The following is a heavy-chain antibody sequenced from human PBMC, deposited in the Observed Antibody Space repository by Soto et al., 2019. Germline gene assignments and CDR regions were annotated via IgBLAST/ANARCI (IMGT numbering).Heavy chain of an antibody. CDR3: ARGVVVVPAATGKKTTGWSKNYYYYYMDV. CDR1: GFTFSSYS. V-gene: IGHV3-21*01. D-gene: IGHD2-2*01. Sequence: GGSLRLSCAASGFTFSSYSMNWVRQAPGKGLEWVSSISSSSSYIYYADSVKGRFTISRDNAKNSLYLQMNSLRAEDTAVYYCARGVVVVPAATGKKTTGWSKNYYYYYMDVWGKGTTVTVSS. CDR2: ISSSSSYI. J-gene: IGHJ6*03.